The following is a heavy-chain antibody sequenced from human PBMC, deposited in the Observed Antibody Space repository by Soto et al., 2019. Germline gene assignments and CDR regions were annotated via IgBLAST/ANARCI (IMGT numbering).Heavy chain of an antibody. J-gene: IGHJ4*02. Sequence: PGESLKISCQGSGYSFTSYWIAWVRQMPGKGLEWMGIINPDDSQTRYSPSFQGQVTISADKSISTAYLQWSSLKASDSAIYYCARRRSKSDTGGSFDSWGQGVLVTV. CDR2: INPDDSQT. CDR1: GYSFTSYW. CDR3: ARRRSKSDTGGSFDS. V-gene: IGHV5-51*01. D-gene: IGHD1-26*01.